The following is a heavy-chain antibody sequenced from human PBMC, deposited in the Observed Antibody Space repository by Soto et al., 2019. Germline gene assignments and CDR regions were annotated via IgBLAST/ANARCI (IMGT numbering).Heavy chain of an antibody. Sequence: SETLSLTCTVSGGSISSSSYYWGWIRQPPGKGLEWIGSIYYSGSTYYNPSLKSRVTISVDTSKNLFSLKVSSVTAADTAVYYCAREQLWIGPDAFDIWGQGTMVTVSS. V-gene: IGHV4-39*02. CDR3: AREQLWIGPDAFDI. CDR2: IYYSGST. CDR1: GGSISSSSYY. J-gene: IGHJ3*02. D-gene: IGHD5-18*01.